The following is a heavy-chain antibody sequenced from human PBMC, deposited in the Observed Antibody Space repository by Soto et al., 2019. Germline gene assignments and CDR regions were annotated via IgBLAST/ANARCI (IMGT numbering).Heavy chain of an antibody. CDR2: ISSSSSYI. V-gene: IGHV3-21*01. CDR1: GFTFSSYS. CDR3: AREGSSPRYYYGSGSLSAAFDI. J-gene: IGHJ3*02. D-gene: IGHD3-10*01. Sequence: GESLKISCAASGFTFSSYSMNWVRQAPGKGLEWVSSISSSSSYIYYADSVKGRFTISRDNAKNSLYLQMNSLRAEDTAVYYCAREGSSPRYYYGSGSLSAAFDIWGQGTMVTVSS.